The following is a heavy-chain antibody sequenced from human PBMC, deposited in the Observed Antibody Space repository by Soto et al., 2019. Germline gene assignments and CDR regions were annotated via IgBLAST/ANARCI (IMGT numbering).Heavy chain of an antibody. Sequence: GESLKTSCKGSGYSFTSYWISWVRQMPGKGLEWMGRIDPSDSYTNYSPSFQGHVTISADKSISTAYLQWSSLKASDTAMYYCARLRLLYYYYYGMDVWGQGTTVTVSS. CDR3: ARLRLLYYYYYGMDV. J-gene: IGHJ6*02. V-gene: IGHV5-10-1*01. CDR2: IDPSDSYT. CDR1: GYSFTSYW. D-gene: IGHD4-17*01.